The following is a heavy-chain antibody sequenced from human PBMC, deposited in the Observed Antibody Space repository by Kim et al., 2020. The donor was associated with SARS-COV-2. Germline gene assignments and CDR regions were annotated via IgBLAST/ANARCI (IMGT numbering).Heavy chain of an antibody. CDR2: IYSGGST. CDR3: ARDLDSSGYYFDY. CDR1: GFTVSSNY. J-gene: IGHJ4*02. V-gene: IGHV3-66*02. Sequence: GGSLRLSCAASGFTVSSNYMSWVRQAPGKGLEWVSVIYSGGSTYYADSVKGRFTISRDNSKNTLYLQMNSLRAEDTAVYYCARDLDSSGYYFDYWGQGTLVTVSS. D-gene: IGHD3-22*01.